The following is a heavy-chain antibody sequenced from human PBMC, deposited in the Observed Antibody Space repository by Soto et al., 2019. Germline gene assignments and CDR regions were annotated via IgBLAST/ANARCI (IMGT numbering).Heavy chain of an antibody. D-gene: IGHD5-18*01. CDR2: IIPIFGTA. J-gene: IGHJ6*02. CDR1: GGTFSSYA. Sequence: ASVKVSCKASGGTFSSYAISWVRQAPGQGLEWMGGIIPIFGTANYAQKFQGRVTITADKSTSTAYMELSSLRSEDTAVYYCARGGGYSYGSRYYYYGMDVWGQGTTVTVSS. CDR3: ARGGGYSYGSRYYYYGMDV. V-gene: IGHV1-69*06.